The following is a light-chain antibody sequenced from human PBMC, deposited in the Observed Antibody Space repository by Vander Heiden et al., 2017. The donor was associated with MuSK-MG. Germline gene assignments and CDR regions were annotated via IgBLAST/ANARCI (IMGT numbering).Light chain of an antibody. CDR3: QQYGSSPYT. J-gene: IGKJ2*01. V-gene: IGKV3-20*01. CDR1: QSVSSSY. CDR2: GAS. Sequence: EIVLTQSPGTLSLSPGERATLSCRASQSVSSSYLAWYQQKPGQAPRLLIYGASSRATGIPDRFSGSGSGTDFTLTISRLEPEDFLVYYSQQYGSSPYTFGQGTKLEIK.